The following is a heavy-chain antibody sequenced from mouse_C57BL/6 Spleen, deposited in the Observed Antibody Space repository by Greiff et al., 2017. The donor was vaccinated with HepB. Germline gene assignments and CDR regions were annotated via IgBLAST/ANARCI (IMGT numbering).Heavy chain of an antibody. CDR1: GYSFTDYN. CDR2: INPNYGTT. D-gene: IGHD1-1*01. V-gene: IGHV1-39*01. CDR3: ANLYGRSSYYDAVDY. Sequence: VQLKQSGPELVKPGASVKISCKASGYSFTDYNMNWVKQSPGKSLEWIGVINPNYGTTSYNQKFKGKATLTVDQSSSTAYMQLTSLTSEDSAVYDCANLYGRSSYYDAVDYWGQGTSLTVSS. J-gene: IGHJ4*01.